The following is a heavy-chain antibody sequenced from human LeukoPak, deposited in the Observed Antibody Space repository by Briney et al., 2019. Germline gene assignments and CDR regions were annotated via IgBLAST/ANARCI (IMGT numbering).Heavy chain of an antibody. CDR2: INYSGST. CDR1: GGSTSTGSYY. D-gene: IGHD3-10*01. J-gene: IGHJ4*02. CDR3: ARGVDYYGV. Sequence: PSETLSLTGAVSGGSTSTGSYYWGWIRQPPGKGLEWIGTINYSGSTYYNPSLKSRVTISVDTSKNQFSLRLSSVTAADTAVYYCARGVDYYGVWGQGTLVTVSS. V-gene: IGHV4-39*01.